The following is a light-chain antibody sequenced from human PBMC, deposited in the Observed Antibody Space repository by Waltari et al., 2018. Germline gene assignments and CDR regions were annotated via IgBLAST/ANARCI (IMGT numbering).Light chain of an antibody. CDR1: QSALWSPDNKNY. J-gene: IGKJ1*01. V-gene: IGKV4-1*01. CDR2: CAS. Sequence: DIVMTQSPDSLAVSLGARATINCKSSQSALWSPDNKNYLAWYQQKAGQPPKRRIFCASTMRPGVPDRFSGSGAATGFSLTISSLQAEDVAVYFCQQLLSLPRTFGQGTKVDIK. CDR3: QQLLSLPRT.